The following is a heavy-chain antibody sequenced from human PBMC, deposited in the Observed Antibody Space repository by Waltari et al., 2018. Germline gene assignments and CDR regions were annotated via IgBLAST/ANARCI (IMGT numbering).Heavy chain of an antibody. CDR1: GFTFSSYW. J-gene: IGHJ3*02. CDR2: INSDGSST. CDR3: ARPHIAAAARMGGDDAFDI. Sequence: EVQLVESGGGLVQPGGSLRLSCAASGFTFSSYWMHWVRHAPGTGLVWVSRINSDGSSTSYADSVKGRFTISRDNAKNTLYLQMNSLRAEDTAVYYCARPHIAAAARMGGDDAFDIWGQGTMVTVSS. D-gene: IGHD6-13*01. V-gene: IGHV3-74*01.